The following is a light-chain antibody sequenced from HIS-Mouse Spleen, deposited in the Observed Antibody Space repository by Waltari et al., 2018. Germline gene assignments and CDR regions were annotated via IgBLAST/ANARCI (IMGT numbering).Light chain of an antibody. Sequence: QSVLTQPPSASGTPGQRVTISCSGSSSTIGSNYVYWYQQPPGTAPKLLIYRNKQRTSGVPDRFSGSKSGTAASLAISGLRSEDEADYYCAAWDDSLSGPVFGGGTKLTVL. V-gene: IGLV1-47*01. CDR1: SSTIGSNY. J-gene: IGLJ3*02. CDR2: RNK. CDR3: AAWDDSLSGPV.